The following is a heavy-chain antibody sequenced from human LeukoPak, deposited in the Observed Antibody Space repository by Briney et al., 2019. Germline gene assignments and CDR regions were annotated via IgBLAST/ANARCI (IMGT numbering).Heavy chain of an antibody. J-gene: IGHJ4*02. CDR1: GYTFTSYY. V-gene: IGHV1-46*01. D-gene: IGHD2-2*01. CDR2: VNPSGGST. CDR3: ATPLGYCSSTSCPDY. Sequence: ASVKVSCKASGYTFTSYYMHWVRQAPGQGLEWMGIVNPSGGSTSYAQKFQGRVTMTRDTSTSTVYMELSSLRSEDTAVYYCATPLGYCSSTSCPDYWGQGTLVTVSS.